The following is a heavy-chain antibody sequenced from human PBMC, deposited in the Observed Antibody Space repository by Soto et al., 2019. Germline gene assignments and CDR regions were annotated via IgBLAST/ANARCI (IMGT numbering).Heavy chain of an antibody. Sequence: PSETLSLTCTVSGGSISSYYWSWIRQPPGKGLEWIGSIYYSGSTNYNPSLKSRVTISVDTSKNQFSLKLSSVTAADTAVYYCARELPTPKEYFQHWGQGTLVTVSS. V-gene: IGHV4-4*08. CDR3: ARELPTPKEYFQH. CDR2: IYYSGST. CDR1: GGSISSYY. D-gene: IGHD2-15*01. J-gene: IGHJ1*01.